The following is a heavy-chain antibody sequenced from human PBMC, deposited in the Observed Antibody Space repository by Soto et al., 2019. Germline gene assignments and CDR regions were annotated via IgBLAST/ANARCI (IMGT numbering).Heavy chain of an antibody. Sequence: ASVKVSCKASGYTFTSYGIHWVRQAPGQRLEWTGWINAGNGNTKYSEKFQGRVTVTRDTSASTAYLVLSSLRSEDTAVYYCARDPNDSSAYYHHYYYGMDVWGQGTTVTV. CDR1: GYTFTSYG. V-gene: IGHV1-3*01. CDR2: INAGNGNT. D-gene: IGHD3-22*01. J-gene: IGHJ6*02. CDR3: ARDPNDSSAYYHHYYYGMDV.